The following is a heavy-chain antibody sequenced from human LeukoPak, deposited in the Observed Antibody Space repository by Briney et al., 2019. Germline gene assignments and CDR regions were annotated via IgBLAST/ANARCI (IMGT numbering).Heavy chain of an antibody. Sequence: GGSLRLSCAASGFTFSDYYMSWIRQAPGKGLEWVSYISSSGSTIYYADSVKGRFTISRDNAKNSLYLQMNSLRAEDTAVYYCAREDTDIVVVPAANHFDYWGQGTLVTVSS. D-gene: IGHD2-2*01. CDR1: GFTFSDYY. CDR2: ISSSGSTI. CDR3: AREDTDIVVVPAANHFDY. V-gene: IGHV3-11*01. J-gene: IGHJ4*02.